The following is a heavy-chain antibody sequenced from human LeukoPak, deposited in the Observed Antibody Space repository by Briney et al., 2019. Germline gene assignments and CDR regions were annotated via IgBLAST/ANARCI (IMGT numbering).Heavy chain of an antibody. CDR1: GFTFSSCS. J-gene: IGHJ4*02. V-gene: IGHV3-48*01. CDR2: ISSSSSTI. CDR3: ARDRGPYCSGGSCYNY. D-gene: IGHD2-15*01. Sequence: PGGSLRLSCAASGFTFSSCSMNWVRQAPGKGLEWVSYISSSSSTIYYADSVKGRFTISRDNAKNSLYLQMNSLRAEDTAVYYCARDRGPYCSGGSCYNYWGQGTLVTVSS.